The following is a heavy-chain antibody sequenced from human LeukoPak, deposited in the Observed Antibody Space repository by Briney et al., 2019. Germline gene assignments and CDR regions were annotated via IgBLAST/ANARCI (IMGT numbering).Heavy chain of an antibody. J-gene: IGHJ5*02. CDR1: GYSISSGYY. CDR3: ARHKIVVVITDWFDP. Sequence: SETLSLTCTVSGYSISSGYYWGWIRQPPGKGLEWIGSIYYSGSTYYNPSLKSRVTISVDTSKNQFSLKLSSVTAADTAVYYCARHKIVVVITDWFDPWGQGTLVTVSS. V-gene: IGHV4-38-2*02. D-gene: IGHD3-22*01. CDR2: IYYSGST.